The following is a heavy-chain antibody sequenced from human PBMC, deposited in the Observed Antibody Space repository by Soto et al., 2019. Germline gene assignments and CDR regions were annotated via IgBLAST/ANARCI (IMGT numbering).Heavy chain of an antibody. CDR2: IYYSGST. V-gene: IGHV4-59*01. D-gene: IGHD3-10*01. Sequence: SETLSLTCTVSGGSISSYYWSWIRQPPGKGLEWIGYIYYSGSTNYNPSLKSRVTISVDTSKNQFSLKLSSVTAADTAVYYCARVGNMVRGVNLFDYWGQGTLVTVSS. CDR3: ARVGNMVRGVNLFDY. CDR1: GGSISSYY. J-gene: IGHJ4*02.